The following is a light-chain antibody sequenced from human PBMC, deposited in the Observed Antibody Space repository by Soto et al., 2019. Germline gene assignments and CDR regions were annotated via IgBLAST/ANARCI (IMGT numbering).Light chain of an antibody. CDR2: GAS. CDR1: QSVGRNF. J-gene: IGKJ4*01. CDR3: HQYAASPLT. Sequence: EIVLTQSPGTLCLSPGEITTLSCRASQSVGRNFLAWYQQKPGRAPRLLIHGASYRATGVPDRFSGSGSETDFTLTISRLEPEDFAVYYCHQYAASPLTFGGGTKVEIK. V-gene: IGKV3-20*01.